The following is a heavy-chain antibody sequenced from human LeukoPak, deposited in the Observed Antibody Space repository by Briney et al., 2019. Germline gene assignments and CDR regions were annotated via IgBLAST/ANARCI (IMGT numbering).Heavy chain of an antibody. V-gene: IGHV3-53*01. J-gene: IGHJ4*02. CDR2: IYTGDVT. CDR3: ARGRDYDTYIDY. Sequence: PGGSLRLSCAVSGFRVSSNHMTWVRQAPGKGLEWVSLIYTGDVTYYADSVKGRFTISTDNSKNILYLQMDSLTAEDTALYYCARGRDYDTYIDYWGQGTLVTVSS. CDR1: GFRVSSNH. D-gene: IGHD3-22*01.